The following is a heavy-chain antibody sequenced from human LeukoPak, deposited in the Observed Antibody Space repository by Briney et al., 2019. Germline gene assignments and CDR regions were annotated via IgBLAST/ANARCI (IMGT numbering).Heavy chain of an antibody. CDR1: GGTFSSYA. J-gene: IGHJ4*02. Sequence: ASVKVSCKASGGTFSSYAISWVRQAPGQGLEWMGGIIPIFGSANYAQKFQGRVTITADESTSTAYMELSSLRSADTAVYYCARVVPTTLMNYFDYWGQGTRVTVSS. V-gene: IGHV1-69*01. D-gene: IGHD5-12*01. CDR3: ARVVPTTLMNYFDY. CDR2: IIPIFGSA.